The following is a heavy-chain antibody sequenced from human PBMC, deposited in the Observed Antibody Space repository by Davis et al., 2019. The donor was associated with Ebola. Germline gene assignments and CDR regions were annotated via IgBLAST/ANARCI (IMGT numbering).Heavy chain of an antibody. CDR3: ARLGFLGGQFDF. D-gene: IGHD3-16*01. CDR1: GFVFSSYV. CDR2: IYYLGST. V-gene: IGHV4-59*08. Sequence: ESLKISCAASGFVFSSYVMSWVRRAPGRGLEWIGYIYYLGSTIYNPSLQSRVTISVDTSKNQFSLMLTSVTAADTAVYYCARLGFLGGQFDFWGQGTLVTVSS. J-gene: IGHJ4*02.